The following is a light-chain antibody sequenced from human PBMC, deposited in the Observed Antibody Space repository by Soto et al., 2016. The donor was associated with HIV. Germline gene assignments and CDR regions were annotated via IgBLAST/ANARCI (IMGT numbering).Light chain of an antibody. Sequence: SFELTQPPSVSVSPGQTASITCSGDKLGNKYVCWYQQKPGQSPLLVIYQDTRRPSGIPERFSGSNSGNTAILTTSGTQAMDEADYYCQAWDSGRVFGGGTKLTVL. J-gene: IGLJ3*02. CDR3: QAWDSGRV. V-gene: IGLV3-1*01. CDR2: QDT. CDR1: KLGNKY.